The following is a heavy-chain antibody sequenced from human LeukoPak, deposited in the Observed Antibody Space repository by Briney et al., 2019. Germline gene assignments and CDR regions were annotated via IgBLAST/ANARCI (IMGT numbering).Heavy chain of an antibody. Sequence: ASVKVSCKASGYTFNNSGISWVRQAPGQGLEWMGWISAYNGNTNYAQKLQGRVIMITDTSTSTAYMELRSLRSDDTAVYYCARDPPASMTPPDYWGQGTLVTVSS. CDR2: ISAYNGNT. CDR1: GYTFNNSG. J-gene: IGHJ4*02. D-gene: IGHD2/OR15-2a*01. V-gene: IGHV1-18*01. CDR3: ARDPPASMTPPDY.